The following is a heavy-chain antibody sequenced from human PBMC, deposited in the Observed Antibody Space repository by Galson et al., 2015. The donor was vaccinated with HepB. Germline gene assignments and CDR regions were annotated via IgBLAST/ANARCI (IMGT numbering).Heavy chain of an antibody. CDR1: GGTFSSYT. J-gene: IGHJ4*02. D-gene: IGHD1-26*01. CDR3: ARSTWEPSPTAGFDY. Sequence: SVKVSCKASGGTFSSYTISWVRQAPGQGLEWMGRIIPILGIANYAQKFQGRVTITADKSTSTAYMELSSLRSEDAAVYYCARSTWEPSPTAGFDYWGQGTLVTVSS. CDR2: IIPILGIA. V-gene: IGHV1-69*02.